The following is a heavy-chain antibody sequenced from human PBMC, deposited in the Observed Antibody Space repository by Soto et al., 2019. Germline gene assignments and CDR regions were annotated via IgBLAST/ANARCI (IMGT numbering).Heavy chain of an antibody. CDR1: GFIFSTYS. CDR3: ARFGLVTFDC. J-gene: IGHJ4*02. Sequence: GGSLRLSCAASGFIFSTYSMDWVRQVPGKGLEWVSAISPSGSYIYYGDSLKDRFTVSRDNAKNTLYFQMDSLRADDTAIYYCARFGLVTFDCWGKGTLVTVSS. V-gene: IGHV3-21*01. D-gene: IGHD3-3*01. CDR2: ISPSGSYI.